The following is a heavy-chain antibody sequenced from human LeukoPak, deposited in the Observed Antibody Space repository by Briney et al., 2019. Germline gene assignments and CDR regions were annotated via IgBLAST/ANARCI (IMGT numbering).Heavy chain of an antibody. CDR1: GFTFSSYS. J-gene: IGHJ6*03. CDR3: ARHPYYYYYYMDV. Sequence: GSLRLSCAASGFTFSSYSMNWVRQAPGKGLEWIGEINHSGSTNYNPSLKSRVTISVDTSKNQFSLKLSSVTAADTAVYYCARHPYYYYYYMDVWGKGTTVTISS. CDR2: INHSGST. V-gene: IGHV4-34*01.